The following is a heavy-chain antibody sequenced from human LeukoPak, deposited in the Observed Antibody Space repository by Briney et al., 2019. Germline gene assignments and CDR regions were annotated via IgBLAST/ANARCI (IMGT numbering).Heavy chain of an antibody. CDR2: IYYSGST. CDR3: PRLNGSAGRSGYYSDY. D-gene: IGHD3-3*01. CDR1: GGSISSSSYY. Sequence: SETLSLTCTVSGGSISSSSYYWGCIRQPPGKGLEWIGSIYYSGSTYYNPSLKSRVTISVDTSKNQFSLKLSSVTARDTDVYFTPRLNGSAGRSGYYSDYWGQGTLVTVSS. V-gene: IGHV4-39*01. J-gene: IGHJ4*02.